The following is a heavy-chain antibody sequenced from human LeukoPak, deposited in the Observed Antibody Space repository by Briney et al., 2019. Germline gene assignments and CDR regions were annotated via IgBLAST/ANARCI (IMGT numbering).Heavy chain of an antibody. J-gene: IGHJ4*02. D-gene: IGHD3-10*01. Sequence: GGSLRLSCAASGFTFSSYWMSWVRQAPGKGLEWVSYISSSSSYIYSADSVKGRFTISRDNAKNSLYLQMNSLRGEDTAVYYRAKDGFGELYYWGQGTLVTVSS. CDR1: GFTFSSYW. V-gene: IGHV3-21*01. CDR2: ISSSSSYI. CDR3: AKDGFGELYY.